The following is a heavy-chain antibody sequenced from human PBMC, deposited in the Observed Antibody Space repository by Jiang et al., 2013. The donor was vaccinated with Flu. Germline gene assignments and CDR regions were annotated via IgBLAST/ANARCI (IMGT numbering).Heavy chain of an antibody. J-gene: IGHJ4*02. D-gene: IGHD6-19*01. CDR2: IWYDGSNK. CDR3: AREYSSGWIDY. Sequence: QLVESGGGVVQPGRSLRLSCAASGFTFSSYGMHWVRQAPGKGLEWVAVIWYDGSNKYYADSVKGRFTISRDNSKNTLYLQMNSLRAEDTAVYYCAREYSSGWIDYWGQGTLVTVSS. V-gene: IGHV3-33*08. CDR1: GFTFSSYG.